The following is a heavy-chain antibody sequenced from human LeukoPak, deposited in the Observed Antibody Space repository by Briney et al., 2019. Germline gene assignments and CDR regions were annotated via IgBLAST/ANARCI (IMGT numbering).Heavy chain of an antibody. CDR1: GYSFTSNY. CDR2: IYPRDGST. J-gene: IGHJ4*02. CDR3: ARDQEAFDY. V-gene: IGHV1-46*01. Sequence: ASVKVSCKASGYSFTSNYIHWVRQAPGQGLEWMGMIYPRDGSTSYAQKFQGRVTVTRDTSTSSVHMELSGLRSEDTAVYYCARDQEAFDYWGQGTLVTVSS.